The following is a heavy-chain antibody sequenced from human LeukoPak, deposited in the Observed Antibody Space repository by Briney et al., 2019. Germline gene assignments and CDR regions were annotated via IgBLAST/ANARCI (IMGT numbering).Heavy chain of an antibody. Sequence: PGRSLRLSCAASGFTFDDYAMHWVRQAPGKGLEWVSGISWNSGSIGYADSVKGRFTISRDNAKNSLYLQMNSLRAEDTALYYCAKDKRRWAWDLGYYFDYWGQGTLVTVSS. V-gene: IGHV3-9*01. D-gene: IGHD1-26*01. CDR1: GFTFDDYA. CDR2: ISWNSGSI. CDR3: AKDKRRWAWDLGYYFDY. J-gene: IGHJ4*02.